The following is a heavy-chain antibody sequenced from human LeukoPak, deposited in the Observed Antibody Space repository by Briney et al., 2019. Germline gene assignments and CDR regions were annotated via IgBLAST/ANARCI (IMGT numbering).Heavy chain of an antibody. CDR1: GYSFTNYW. CDR2: IYPSDSDT. Sequence: GESLKISCKGSGYSFTNYWIGWVRQMPGKGLERMGIIYPSDSDTRYSPSFQGQVTISADKSISTAYLQWSSLKASDTAMYCCARKEEYYDSSGYYPYWGQGTLVTVSS. J-gene: IGHJ4*02. V-gene: IGHV5-51*01. D-gene: IGHD3-22*01. CDR3: ARKEEYYDSSGYYPY.